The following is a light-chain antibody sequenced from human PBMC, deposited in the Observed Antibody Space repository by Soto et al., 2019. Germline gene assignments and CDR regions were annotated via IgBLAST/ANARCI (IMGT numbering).Light chain of an antibody. CDR1: QSVSSNY. J-gene: IGKJ1*01. Sequence: EIVLTQSPGTLSLSPGERSTLSCRASQSVSSNYITWYQQKPGQAPRRLIFGASSRATGIPDRFSGSGSGTDFTLTISRLEPEDFAVYYCQQYGSSPRTFGQGTTGDIK. CDR2: GAS. V-gene: IGKV3-20*01. CDR3: QQYGSSPRT.